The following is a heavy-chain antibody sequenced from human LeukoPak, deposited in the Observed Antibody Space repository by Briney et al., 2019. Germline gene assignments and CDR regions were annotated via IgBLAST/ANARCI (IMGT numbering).Heavy chain of an antibody. CDR3: ARGTITTGSHFDY. CDR1: VGTFTSYA. Sequence: ASVKVTCNASVGTFTSYAISWVRQAPGQGLEWMGWIIPIFATANYAQKFQGRVTITADESTSTAYVELSSQRVEDTAVYCCARGTITTGSHFDYWGQGTLVTVSS. CDR2: IIPIFATA. V-gene: IGHV1-69*13. D-gene: IGHD3-22*01. J-gene: IGHJ4*02.